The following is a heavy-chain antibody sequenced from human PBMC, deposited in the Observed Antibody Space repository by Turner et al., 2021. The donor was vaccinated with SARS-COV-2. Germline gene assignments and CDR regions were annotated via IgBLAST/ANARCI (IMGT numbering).Heavy chain of an antibody. CDR2: ISSSGTII. D-gene: IGHD3-9*01. CDR1: AFTCSNYY. Sequence: QVQLVESGGGLVKPGGSLRLSSAASAFTCSNYYMSWIRQAPGKGLEWVSYISSSGTIIYYADAVKGRFTISRDNAKNTLFLQLNSLRAEDTAVYYCARDKEELRYFVWLPNPLDYWGQGTLVTVSS. CDR3: ARDKEELRYFVWLPNPLDY. V-gene: IGHV3-11*01. J-gene: IGHJ4*02.